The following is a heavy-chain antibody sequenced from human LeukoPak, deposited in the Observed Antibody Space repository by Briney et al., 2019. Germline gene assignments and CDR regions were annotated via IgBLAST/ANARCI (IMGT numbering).Heavy chain of an antibody. J-gene: IGHJ4*02. V-gene: IGHV4-39*01. D-gene: IGHD2-2*02. CDR2: IYYSGST. CDR3: ARGRVVVVPAAIIPPHCTNGVCYYFDY. CDR1: GGFISSSSYF. Sequence: SETLSLTCTVSGGFISSSSYFWGWIRQPPGKGLEWIGSIYYSGSTSYNTSLKSRVTISVDTSKNQFSLKLSSVTAADTAVYYCARGRVVVVPAAIIPPHCTNGVCYYFDYWGQGTLVTVSS.